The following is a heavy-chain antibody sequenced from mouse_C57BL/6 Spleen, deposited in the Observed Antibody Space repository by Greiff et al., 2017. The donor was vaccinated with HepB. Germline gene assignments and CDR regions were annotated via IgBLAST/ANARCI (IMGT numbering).Heavy chain of an antibody. CDR1: GYTFTSYW. Sequence: QVQLQQPGAELVKPGASVKLSCKASGYTFTSYWMHWVKQRPGQGLEWIGMIHPNSGSTNYNEKFKSKATLTVDKSSSTAYMQLSSLTSEDSAVYYCGIDYDYEGFAYWGQGTLVTVSA. J-gene: IGHJ3*01. CDR3: GIDYDYEGFAY. CDR2: IHPNSGST. V-gene: IGHV1-64*01. D-gene: IGHD2-4*01.